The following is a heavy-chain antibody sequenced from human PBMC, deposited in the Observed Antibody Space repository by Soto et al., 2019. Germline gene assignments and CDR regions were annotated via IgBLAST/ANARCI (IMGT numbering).Heavy chain of an antibody. CDR3: ASGQATNYDFWSGYYWVPYYYYGMDV. J-gene: IGHJ6*02. CDR2: IPYSGST. Sequence: TLSLTCTVSGGSIHSGGYYLSWVRHHPGKGLEWIGQIPYSGSTYYNPSLKSRVTISVDTSKNQFSLKLSSVTAADTAVYYCASGQATNYDFWSGYYWVPYYYYGMDVWGQGTTVTVSS. D-gene: IGHD3-3*01. CDR1: GGSIHSGGYY. V-gene: IGHV4-31*03.